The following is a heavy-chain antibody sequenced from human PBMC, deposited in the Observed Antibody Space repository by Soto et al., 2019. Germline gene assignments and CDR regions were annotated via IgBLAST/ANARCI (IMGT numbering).Heavy chain of an antibody. Sequence: GGSLRLSCASSGFTFSSYAMSWVRQAPGKGLEWVSAISGSGGSTYYADSVKGRFTISRDNSKNTLYLQMNSLRAEDTAVYYCAKDRDSYGYLPYYFDYWGQGTLVTVS. D-gene: IGHD5-18*01. V-gene: IGHV3-23*01. CDR3: AKDRDSYGYLPYYFDY. CDR1: GFTFSSYA. J-gene: IGHJ4*02. CDR2: ISGSGGST.